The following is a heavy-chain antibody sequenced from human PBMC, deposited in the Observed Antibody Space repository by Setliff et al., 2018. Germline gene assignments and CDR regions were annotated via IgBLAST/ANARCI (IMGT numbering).Heavy chain of an antibody. CDR3: ARGLEGEDYFYYMDV. CDR2: IYHSGSI. J-gene: IGHJ6*03. Sequence: SETLSLTCTVSGGSISNSNWWTWVRQPPGKGLEWIGEIYHSGSINYNPSLKSRVTMSVDKSKNQFSLKLTSVTAADTAVYYCARGLEGEDYFYYMDVWGKGNTVTVSS. CDR1: GGSISNSNW. V-gene: IGHV4-4*02. D-gene: IGHD2-21*01.